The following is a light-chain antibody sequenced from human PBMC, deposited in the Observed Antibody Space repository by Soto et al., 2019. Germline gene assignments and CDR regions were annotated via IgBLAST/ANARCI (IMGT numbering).Light chain of an antibody. CDR2: GAS. CDR3: QQYGSTPIT. Sequence: TQSPSTLSATAGDIFTIPCRASQSISAWLAWYQQKPGQAPRLLIYGASSRATGIPDRYSGSGSGTDFTLTISSLGPEDFAVYYCQQYGSTPITFGQGTRLEL. CDR1: QSISAW. V-gene: IGKV3-20*01. J-gene: IGKJ5*01.